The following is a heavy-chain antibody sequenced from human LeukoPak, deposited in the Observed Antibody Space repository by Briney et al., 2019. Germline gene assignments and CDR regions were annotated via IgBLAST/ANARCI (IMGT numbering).Heavy chain of an antibody. CDR1: GGSISSYY. Sequence: SETLSLTCTVSGGSISSYYWSWIRQPPGKGLEWIGYIYYSGSTNYNPSLKSRVTISVDTSKNQFSLKLSSVTAADTAVYYCARQRDYYDSSGYYSRIYDYWGQGTLVTVSS. J-gene: IGHJ4*02. CDR2: IYYSGST. D-gene: IGHD3-22*01. V-gene: IGHV4-59*01. CDR3: ARQRDYYDSSGYYSRIYDY.